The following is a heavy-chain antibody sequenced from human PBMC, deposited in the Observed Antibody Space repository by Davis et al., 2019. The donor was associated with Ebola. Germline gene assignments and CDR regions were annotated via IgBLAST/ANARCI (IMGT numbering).Heavy chain of an antibody. D-gene: IGHD3-16*01. J-gene: IGHJ5*02. CDR2: IYYTGST. Sequence: ESLKISCTVSGGSINNYYWSWIRQAPGKGLEWIGYIYYTGSTSHSPSLKSRVTISVNTSKNQFSLRLSSVAAADTAVYYCARHAYHFDLWGQGTLVTVSS. V-gene: IGHV4-59*08. CDR3: ARHAYHFDL. CDR1: GGSINNYY.